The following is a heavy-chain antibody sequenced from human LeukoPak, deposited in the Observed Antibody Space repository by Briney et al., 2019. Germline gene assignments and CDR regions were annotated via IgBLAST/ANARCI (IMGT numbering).Heavy chain of an antibody. J-gene: IGHJ4*02. CDR2: IVVGSGNT. CDR1: GFTFTSSA. Sequence: SVKVSCKASGFTFTSSAVQCVRQARGQRLEWIGWIVVGSGNTNYAQKFQERVTITRDMSTSTAYMELSSLRSEDTAVYYCAAATMVRGVADYWGQGTLVTVSS. CDR3: AAATMVRGVADY. V-gene: IGHV1-58*01. D-gene: IGHD3-10*01.